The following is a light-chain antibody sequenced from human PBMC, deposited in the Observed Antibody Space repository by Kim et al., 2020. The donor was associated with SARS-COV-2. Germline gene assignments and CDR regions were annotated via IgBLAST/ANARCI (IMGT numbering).Light chain of an antibody. CDR2: EDD. CDR1: RGSIDDNY. J-gene: IGLJ2*01. Sequence: GKTVTISCTRSRGSIDDNYVHWYQQRPGGVPTTVIYEDDQRPSGVSDRFSGSIDNSSNSASLTISGLRTEDEANYYCQSYNRDNVLFGGGTQLTVL. CDR3: QSYNRDNVL. V-gene: IGLV6-57*03.